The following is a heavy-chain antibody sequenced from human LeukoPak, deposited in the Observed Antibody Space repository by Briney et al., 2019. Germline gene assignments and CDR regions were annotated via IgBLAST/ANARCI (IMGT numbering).Heavy chain of an antibody. CDR1: GGSISSGSYY. J-gene: IGHJ4*02. CDR2: IYTSGST. D-gene: IGHD6-13*01. V-gene: IGHV4-61*02. Sequence: SETLSPTCTVSGGSISSGSYYWSWIRQPAGKGLEWIGRIYTSGSTHYNPSLKSRVNISVDTSKNQFSPKLSSVTAADTAVYYCARGGVYSSSWSYWGQGTLVTVSS. CDR3: ARGGVYSSSWSY.